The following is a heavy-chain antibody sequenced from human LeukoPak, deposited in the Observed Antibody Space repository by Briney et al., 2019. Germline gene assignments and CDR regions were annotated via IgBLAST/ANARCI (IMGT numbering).Heavy chain of an antibody. D-gene: IGHD3-22*01. CDR1: GFTFSSYS. CDR2: ITSSSSYI. J-gene: IGHJ4*02. CDR3: ARDSYYYDSSSPL. V-gene: IGHV3-21*01. Sequence: GGSLRLSCAASGFTFSSYSMNWVRQAPGKGLEWVSSITSSSSYIYYADSVKGRFTISRDNAKNSVYLEMNSRRAEDTAVYYCARDSYYYDSSSPLWGQGTLVTVSS.